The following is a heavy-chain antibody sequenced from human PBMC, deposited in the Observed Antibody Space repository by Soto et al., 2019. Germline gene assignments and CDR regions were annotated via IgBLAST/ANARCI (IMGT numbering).Heavy chain of an antibody. V-gene: IGHV3-23*01. CDR3: ARGSQRNVLRFLEWLLPYYYYGMDV. J-gene: IGHJ6*02. CDR1: GFTFSSYA. D-gene: IGHD3-3*01. CDR2: ISGSGGST. Sequence: EVQLLESGGGLVQPGGSLRLSCAASGFTFSSYAMSWVRQAPGKGLEWVSAISGSGGSTYYADSVKGRFTISRDNSKKTLYMQTNSLSAEDTAVYYCARGSQRNVLRFLEWLLPYYYYGMDVWGQGTTVTVSS.